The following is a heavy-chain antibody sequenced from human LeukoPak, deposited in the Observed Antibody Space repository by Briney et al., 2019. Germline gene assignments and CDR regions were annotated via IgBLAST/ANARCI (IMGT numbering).Heavy chain of an antibody. D-gene: IGHD3-9*01. CDR1: GYTFTSYD. V-gene: IGHV1-8*01. CDR3: ARGRPDILTGYYSP. CDR2: MNPNSGNT. J-gene: IGHJ5*02. Sequence: ASVKVSCKASGYTFTSYDINWARQATGQGLEWMGWMNPNSGNTGYAQKFQGRVTMTRNTSISTAYMELSSLRSEDTAVYYCARGRPDILTGYYSPWGQGTLVTVSS.